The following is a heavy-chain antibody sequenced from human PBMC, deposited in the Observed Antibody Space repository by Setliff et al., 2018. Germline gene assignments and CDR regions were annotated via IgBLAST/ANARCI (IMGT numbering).Heavy chain of an antibody. CDR3: TRSRAPSVVLAADFDF. V-gene: IGHV1-18*01. CDR1: GFSFTSFG. D-gene: IGHD2-21*01. J-gene: IGHJ4*02. Sequence: ASVKVSCKTSGFSFTSFGFSWVRQAPGQGLEWMGSISGYTGGTNYAQKFQARVTMTADTSTKTVYMELRSLTSDDTAVYYCTRSRAPSVVLAADFDFWGQGTPVTSPQ. CDR2: ISGYTGGT.